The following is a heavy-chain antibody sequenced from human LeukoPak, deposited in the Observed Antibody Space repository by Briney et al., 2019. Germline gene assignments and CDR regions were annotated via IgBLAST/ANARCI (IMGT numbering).Heavy chain of an antibody. J-gene: IGHJ1*01. D-gene: IGHD6-13*01. V-gene: IGHV1-8*01. Sequence: GASVKVSCKASGGSFSSYVITWVRQAPGQGLEWMGWMNPNSGNTGYAQKFQGRVTITRNTSISTAYMELSSLRSEDTAVYYCARGMSSSWVAEYFQHWGQGTLVTVSS. CDR2: MNPNSGNT. CDR3: ARGMSSSWVAEYFQH. CDR1: GGSFSSYV.